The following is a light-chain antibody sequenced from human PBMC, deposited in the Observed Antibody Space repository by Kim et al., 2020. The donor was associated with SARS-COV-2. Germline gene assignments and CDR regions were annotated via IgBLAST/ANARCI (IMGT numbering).Light chain of an antibody. V-gene: IGKV3-20*01. J-gene: IGKJ5*01. CDR1: QSVSSSY. Sequence: LALSPGERATLACRASQSVSSSYLAWYQQKPGQAPRLLIYGASSRATGIPDRFSGSGSGTDFTLTISRLEPEDFAVYYCQQYGSSFGQGTRLEIK. CDR3: QQYGSS. CDR2: GAS.